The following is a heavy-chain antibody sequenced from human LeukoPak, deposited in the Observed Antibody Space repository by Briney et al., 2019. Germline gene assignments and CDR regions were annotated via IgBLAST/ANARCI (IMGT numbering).Heavy chain of an antibody. J-gene: IGHJ3*02. CDR1: GGSISSYY. D-gene: IGHD5-18*01. CDR3: ARRTRGYSYGYGPDAFDI. V-gene: IGHV4-59*12. CDR2: IYYSGST. Sequence: SETLSLTCTVSGGSISSYYWSWIRQPPGKGLEWIGYIYYSGSTNYNPSLKSRVTMSVDTSKNQFSLKLSSVTAADTAVYYCARRTRGYSYGYGPDAFDIWGQGTMVTVSS.